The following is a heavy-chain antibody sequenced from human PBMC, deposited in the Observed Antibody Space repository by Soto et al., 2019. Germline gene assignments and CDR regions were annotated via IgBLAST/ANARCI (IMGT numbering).Heavy chain of an antibody. V-gene: IGHV1-69*01. Sequence: QVQLVQSGAEVKKPGSSVKVSCKASGGTFSSYAISWVRQAPGQGLEWMGGIIPIFGTANYAQKFQGRVTITADESTSTADMELSSLRSEDTAVYYCARAPGTMILSGGWNWFDPWGQGTLVTVSS. D-gene: IGHD3-22*01. CDR2: IIPIFGTA. J-gene: IGHJ5*02. CDR3: ARAPGTMILSGGWNWFDP. CDR1: GGTFSSYA.